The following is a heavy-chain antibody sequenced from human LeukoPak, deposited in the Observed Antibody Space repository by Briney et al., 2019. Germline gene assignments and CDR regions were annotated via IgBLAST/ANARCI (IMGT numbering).Heavy chain of an antibody. J-gene: IGHJ4*02. CDR3: ARARIAAADIDY. V-gene: IGHV3-21*01. CDR1: GFTFSSYS. CDR2: ISSSSSYI. Sequence: GGSLRLSCAASGFTFSSYSMNWVRQAPGKGLEWVSSISSSSSYIYYADSVKGRFTISRDNAKNSLYLQMNSLRAEDTAVYYCARARIAAADIDYWGQGTLVTVYS. D-gene: IGHD6-13*01.